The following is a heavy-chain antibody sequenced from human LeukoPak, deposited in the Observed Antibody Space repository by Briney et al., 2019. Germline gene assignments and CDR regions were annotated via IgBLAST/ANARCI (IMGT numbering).Heavy chain of an antibody. CDR1: GGSFSGYY. Sequence: SETLSLTCAVYGGSFSGYYWSWIRQPPGKGLEWIGEINHSGSTNYNPSLKSRVTISVDTSKNQSSLKLSSVTAADTAVYYCARGDPTSTDVWGKGTTVTVSS. CDR2: INHSGST. J-gene: IGHJ6*04. V-gene: IGHV4-34*01. CDR3: ARGDPTSTDV.